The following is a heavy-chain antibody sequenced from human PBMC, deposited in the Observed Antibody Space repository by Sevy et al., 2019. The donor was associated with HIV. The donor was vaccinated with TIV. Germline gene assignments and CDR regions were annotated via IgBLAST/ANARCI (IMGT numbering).Heavy chain of an antibody. D-gene: IGHD6-13*01. J-gene: IGHJ6*02. V-gene: IGHV3-11*01. CDR1: GFTFSDYY. CDR2: ISSSGSTI. CDR3: ARGGIAAADPTYYYYYGMDV. Sequence: GGSLRLSCAASGFTFSDYYMSWIRQAPGKGLEWVSYISSSGSTINYADSVKGRLTISRDNAKNSLYLQMNSLRAEDTAVYYCARGGIAAADPTYYYYYGMDVWGQGTTVTVSS.